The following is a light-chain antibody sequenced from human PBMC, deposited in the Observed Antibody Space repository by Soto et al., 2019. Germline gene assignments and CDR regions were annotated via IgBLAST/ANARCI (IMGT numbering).Light chain of an antibody. V-gene: IGKV3-20*01. J-gene: IGKJ2*01. CDR1: QSISSSY. Sequence: IVLTQSPGTLSLSPGERATLSCRASQSISSSYLAWYQQKPGQAPRVLIYGASSRATGIPDRFSGSGSGTDFTLTISRLEPEDCAVYFCQQYGNPPPNAFGQGTKVEIK. CDR3: QQYGNPPPNA. CDR2: GAS.